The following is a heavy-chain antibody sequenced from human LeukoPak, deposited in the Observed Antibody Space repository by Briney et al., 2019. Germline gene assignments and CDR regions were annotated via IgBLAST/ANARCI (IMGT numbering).Heavy chain of an antibody. CDR3: ARDMSQYGWGSYFFWVDVDY. Sequence: PSETLSLTWTVSGGSISSYYWGWIRQPPGKGLEWIGYIYTSGSTNYNPSLKSGVTISVDTSRIPFSMELSYVTADDTAVYYCARDMSQYGWGSYFFWVDVDYWGQVTLVTVS. CDR1: GGSISSYY. CDR2: IYTSGST. D-gene: IGHD3-10*01. V-gene: IGHV4-4*09. J-gene: IGHJ4*02.